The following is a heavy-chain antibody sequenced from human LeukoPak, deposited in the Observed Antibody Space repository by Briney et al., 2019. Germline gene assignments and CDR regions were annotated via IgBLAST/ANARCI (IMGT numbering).Heavy chain of an antibody. CDR1: GFTFSSYS. Sequence: PGGSLRLSSAASGFTFSSYSMNWVRQAPGKGLEWVSYISSSSSTIYYADSVKGRFTISRDNAKNSLYLQMNSLRAEDTAEYYCARKDSSSEGIIYDYWGQGTLVTVSS. J-gene: IGHJ4*02. V-gene: IGHV3-48*01. CDR3: ARKDSSSEGIIYDY. D-gene: IGHD6-6*01. CDR2: ISSSSSTI.